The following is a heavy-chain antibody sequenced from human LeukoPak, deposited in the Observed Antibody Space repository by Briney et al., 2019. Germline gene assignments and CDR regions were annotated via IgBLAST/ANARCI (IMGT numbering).Heavy chain of an antibody. V-gene: IGHV1-18*04. CDR1: GYTFTNYG. D-gene: IGHD3-9*01. J-gene: IGHJ4*02. CDR2: ISAYNGNT. CDR3: AREPDILTGDPRDY. Sequence: ASVKVSCKASGYTFTNYGISWVRQAPGQGLEWMGWISAYNGNTNYAQKLQGRVTMTTDTSTSTAYMELRSLRSDDTAVYYCAREPDILTGDPRDYWGQGTLVTVSS.